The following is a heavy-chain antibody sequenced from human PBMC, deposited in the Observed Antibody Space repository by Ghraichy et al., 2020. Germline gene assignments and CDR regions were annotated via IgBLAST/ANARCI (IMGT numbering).Heavy chain of an antibody. D-gene: IGHD3-3*01. V-gene: IGHV4-39*02. Sequence: SQTLSLTCTVSGGSINSVDYYWGWIRQPPGKGLEWIANVDYGGSTYYNPSLKSRVTISLDTSRIHFSLKLRSVTAADTAVYYCARDNIGSYDYALYIWGQGTMVTVST. CDR1: GGSINSVDYY. CDR2: VDYGGST. CDR3: ARDNIGSYDYALYI. J-gene: IGHJ3*02.